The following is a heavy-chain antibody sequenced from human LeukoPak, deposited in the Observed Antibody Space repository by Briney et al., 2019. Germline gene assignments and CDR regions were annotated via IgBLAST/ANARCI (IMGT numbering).Heavy chain of an antibody. CDR1: GFTFSAYW. J-gene: IGHJ3*02. V-gene: IGHV3-74*01. CDR2: VSGDGSRK. Sequence: SGGSLRLSCAASGFTFSAYWMHWVRETPGKGRVWVSRVSGDGSRKTYADFVRGRFTISRDNAKNSLYLQMNSLRAEDTAVYYCARDAGATLLLDAFDIWGQGTMVTVSS. D-gene: IGHD1-26*01. CDR3: ARDAGATLLLDAFDI.